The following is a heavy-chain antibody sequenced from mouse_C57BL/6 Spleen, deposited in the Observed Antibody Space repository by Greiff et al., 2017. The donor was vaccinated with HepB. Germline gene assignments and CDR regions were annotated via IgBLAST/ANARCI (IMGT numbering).Heavy chain of an antibody. CDR1: GYTFTDYY. Sequence: VQLQQSGPELVKPGASAKISCKASGYTFTDYYMNWVKQSHGKSLEWIGDINPNNGGTSYNQKFKGKATLTVDKSSSTAYMELRSLTSEDSAVYYCARGWDYDGDYWGQGTTLTVSS. CDR2: INPNNGGT. D-gene: IGHD2-4*01. V-gene: IGHV1-26*01. CDR3: ARGWDYDGDY. J-gene: IGHJ2*01.